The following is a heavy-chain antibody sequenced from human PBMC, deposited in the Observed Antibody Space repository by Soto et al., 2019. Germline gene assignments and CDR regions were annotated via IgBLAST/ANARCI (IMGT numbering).Heavy chain of an antibody. J-gene: IGHJ6*02. CDR2: ISYDGSNK. Sequence: GGSLRLSCAASGFTFSSYGMHWVRQAPGKGLEWVAVISYDGSNKYYADSVKGRFTISRDNSKNTLYLQMNSLRAEDTAVYYCASTIRYFDWLLIEVPPSLWGQGTTVTVSS. D-gene: IGHD3-9*01. CDR1: GFTFSSYG. V-gene: IGHV3-30*03. CDR3: ASTIRYFDWLLIEVPPSL.